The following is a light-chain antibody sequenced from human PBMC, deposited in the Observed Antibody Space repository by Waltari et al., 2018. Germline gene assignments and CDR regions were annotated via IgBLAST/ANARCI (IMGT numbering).Light chain of an antibody. Sequence: SYDLTQSPSVSVSPGQTARITCSGDKLEDQYANWYQQKAGQSPVLVIYQDTKRPLGIPGRFSGSSSGNTATLTIGGTQSLDEADYFCQVWDTTTAVFGGGTKVTVL. CDR1: KLEDQY. J-gene: IGLJ3*02. CDR2: QDT. V-gene: IGLV3-1*01. CDR3: QVWDTTTAV.